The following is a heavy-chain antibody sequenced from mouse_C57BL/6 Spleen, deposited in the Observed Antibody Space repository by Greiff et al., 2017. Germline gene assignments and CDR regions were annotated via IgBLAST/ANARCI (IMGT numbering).Heavy chain of an antibody. J-gene: IGHJ3*01. CDR2: IDPSDSYT. D-gene: IGHD2-4*01. CDR3: ARGRDDWGS. Sequence: QVQLQQPGAELVRPGTSVKLSCKASGYTFTSYWMHWVKQRPGQGLEWIGVIDPSDSYTNYTQKFKGKATLTVDTSSSTAYMQLSSLTSEDSAVYYCARGRDDWGSWGQGTLVTVSA. V-gene: IGHV1-59*01. CDR1: GYTFTSYW.